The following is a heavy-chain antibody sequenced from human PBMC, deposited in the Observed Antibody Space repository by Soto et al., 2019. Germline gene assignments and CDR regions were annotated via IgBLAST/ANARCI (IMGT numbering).Heavy chain of an antibody. CDR2: NDWDDDK. CDR1: GFSLSTRGMC. CDR3: ARAPSGDCKNGLDV. J-gene: IGHJ6*02. Sequence: SGPTLVNPTQTLTLTCTFSGFSLSTRGMCVSWIRQPPGKALEWLALNDWDDDKYYSTSLKTRLTVSKDSSKNQVVLTMTNIDPVDTATYYCARAPSGDCKNGLDVWGQGTTVIVSS. D-gene: IGHD2-21*02. V-gene: IGHV2-70*01.